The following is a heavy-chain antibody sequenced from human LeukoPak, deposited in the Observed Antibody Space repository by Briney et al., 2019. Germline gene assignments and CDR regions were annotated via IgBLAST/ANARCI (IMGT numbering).Heavy chain of an antibody. J-gene: IGHJ4*02. CDR2: INAYNGNT. CDR3: ARAGYFGVLYYFDY. Sequence: ASVTVSLKAAGYTFTSYGISWLRQAPGQGIEWMGGINAYNGNTNYAQKLQGRVTITTDTSTSTAYMELRSLRSDDAAVYYCARAGYFGVLYYFDYWGQGTLVTVSS. D-gene: IGHD3-3*01. V-gene: IGHV1-18*01. CDR1: GYTFTSYG.